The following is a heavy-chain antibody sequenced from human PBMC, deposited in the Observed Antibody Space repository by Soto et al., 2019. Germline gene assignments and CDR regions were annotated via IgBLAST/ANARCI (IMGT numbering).Heavy chain of an antibody. D-gene: IGHD7-27*01. CDR2: ISSGGTT. CDR1: GFTVSSNF. Sequence: DVQLVESGGGLVQPGGSLRLSCAASGFTVSSNFMTWVRQAPGKGLEWVSLISSGGTTYYADSVKGRFTISRHNSENMLYLQMNSLKADDTAIYYCTRDGPDTGDLLPYWGQGTLLTVSS. V-gene: IGHV3-53*04. CDR3: TRDGPDTGDLLPY. J-gene: IGHJ4*02.